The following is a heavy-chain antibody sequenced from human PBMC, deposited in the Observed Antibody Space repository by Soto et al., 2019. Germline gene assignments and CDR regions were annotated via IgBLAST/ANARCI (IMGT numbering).Heavy chain of an antibody. D-gene: IGHD3-22*01. V-gene: IGHV3-23*01. Sequence: GGSLRLSCAASGFTFSSYAMSWVRQAPGKGQEWVSAISGSGGSTYYADSVKGRFTISRDNSKNTLYLQMNSLRAEDTAVYYCAKSFVYYDSSGYYSDYWGQGTLVTVSS. CDR1: GFTFSSYA. CDR3: AKSFVYYDSSGYYSDY. CDR2: ISGSGGST. J-gene: IGHJ4*02.